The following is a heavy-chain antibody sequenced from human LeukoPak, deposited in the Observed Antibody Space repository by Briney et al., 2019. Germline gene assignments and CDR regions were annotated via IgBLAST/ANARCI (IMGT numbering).Heavy chain of an antibody. CDR1: GGTFNSYA. Sequence: ASVKVSCKASGGTFNSYAISWVRQAPGQGLEWMGGIIPIFGTANYAQKFQGRVTITADESTSPAYMELSSLRSEDTAVYYCARDERLPAAMDHWGQGTLVTVSS. CDR3: ARDERLPAAMDH. D-gene: IGHD2-2*01. J-gene: IGHJ4*02. V-gene: IGHV1-69*13. CDR2: IIPIFGTA.